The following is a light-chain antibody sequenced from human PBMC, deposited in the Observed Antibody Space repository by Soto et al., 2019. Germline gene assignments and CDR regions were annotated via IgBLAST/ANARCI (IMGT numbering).Light chain of an antibody. CDR3: LQYDKAPHT. CDR1: QYMTRTY. V-gene: IGKV3-20*01. J-gene: IGKJ2*01. CDR2: AAS. Sequence: EIVLTQSPGTLSLSPGERATLSCRASQYMTRTYIAWYQQKPGQAPRLLIYAASNSATGIPDKFSGSGSVTVYSLTITRLEPEDSAVYYCLQYDKAPHTFGPGTKVE.